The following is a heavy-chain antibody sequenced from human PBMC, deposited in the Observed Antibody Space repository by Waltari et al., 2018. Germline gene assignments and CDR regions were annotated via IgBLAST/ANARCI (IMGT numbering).Heavy chain of an antibody. D-gene: IGHD2-15*01. V-gene: IGHV4-34*01. CDR1: GGSFSGYY. CDR3: ARSSNYPIGYMDV. Sequence: QVQLQQWGAGLLKPSETLSLTCAVYGGSFSGYYWSWIRQPPGKGLEWIGEINHSGSTNDNPSLKLRVTISVDTSKNQFSLKLSSVTAADTAVYYCARSSNYPIGYMDVWGKGTTVTVSS. J-gene: IGHJ6*03. CDR2: INHSGST.